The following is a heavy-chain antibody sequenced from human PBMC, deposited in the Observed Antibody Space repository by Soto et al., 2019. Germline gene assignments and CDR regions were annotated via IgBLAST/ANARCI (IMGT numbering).Heavy chain of an antibody. CDR1: GFTFSSYW. J-gene: IGHJ4*02. CDR2: INSDGSRT. D-gene: IGHD3-22*01. V-gene: IGHV3-74*01. Sequence: EVQLVESGGGLVQPGGSLRLSCAASGFTFSSYWMHWVRQAPGKGLVWVSRINSDGSRTSYADSVKGRFTISRDNAKNTLYLQMNILKPEDTSIYYCAIRASYYDSSGYFDYWGQGTLVTVSS. CDR3: AIRASYYDSSGYFDY.